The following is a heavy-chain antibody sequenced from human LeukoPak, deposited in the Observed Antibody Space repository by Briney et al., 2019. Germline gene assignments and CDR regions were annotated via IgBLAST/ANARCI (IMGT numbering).Heavy chain of an antibody. D-gene: IGHD2-2*02. J-gene: IGHJ6*02. Sequence: GESLKISCKGSGYSFSSYWIGWVRQMPGKGLEWMGIIYPGDCDTTYSPSFQGQVTISADKSISTAYLQWSSLKASDTAMYYCARFDCSSTSCYKSYNYGMDVWGQGTTVTVSS. V-gene: IGHV5-51*01. CDR1: GYSFSSYW. CDR2: IYPGDCDT. CDR3: ARFDCSSTSCYKSYNYGMDV.